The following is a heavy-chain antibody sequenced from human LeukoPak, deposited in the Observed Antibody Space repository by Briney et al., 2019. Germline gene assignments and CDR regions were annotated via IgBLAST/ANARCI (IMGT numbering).Heavy chain of an antibody. CDR2: INPNSGGT. Sequence: GASVKVSCKASGYTFTGYYMHWVRQAPGQGLEWMGWINPNSGGTNYAQKFQGRVTMTRDTSISTAYMELSRLRSDDTAVYDCARVKRNYPLDQYFQHWGQGTLVTVSS. CDR1: GYTFTGYY. D-gene: IGHD1-7*01. J-gene: IGHJ1*01. CDR3: ARVKRNYPLDQYFQH. V-gene: IGHV1-2*02.